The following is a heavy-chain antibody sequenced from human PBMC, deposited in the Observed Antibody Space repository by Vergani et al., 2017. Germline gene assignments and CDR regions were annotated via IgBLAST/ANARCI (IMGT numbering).Heavy chain of an antibody. V-gene: IGHV3-53*01. CDR1: GFTVSSNY. J-gene: IGHJ6*03. D-gene: IGHD5-24*01. Sequence: EVQLVESGGGLIQPGGSLRLSCAASGFTVSSNYMSWVRQAPGKGLEWVSVIYSGGSTYYADSVKGRFTISRDNSKNTLSLQMNSLRADDTAVYYCARGRGRDGSRLYYYYYMDVWGKGTTVTVSS. CDR2: IYSGGST. CDR3: ARGRGRDGSRLYYYYYMDV.